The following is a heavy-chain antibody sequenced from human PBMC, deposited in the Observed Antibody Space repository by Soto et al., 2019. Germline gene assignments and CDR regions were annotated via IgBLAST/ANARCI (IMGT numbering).Heavy chain of an antibody. CDR2: IIPILGTA. CDR1: GGTFSNYA. D-gene: IGHD2-21*02. J-gene: IGHJ4*02. Sequence: GASVKVSCKASGGTFSNYAVSWVRQAPGQGLEWMGGIIPILGTANYAQKLQGRVTMTTDTSTSTAYMELRSLRSDDTAVYYCARVPRGSGTAVDCWGQGTLVTVSS. CDR3: ARVPRGSGTAVDC. V-gene: IGHV1-69*05.